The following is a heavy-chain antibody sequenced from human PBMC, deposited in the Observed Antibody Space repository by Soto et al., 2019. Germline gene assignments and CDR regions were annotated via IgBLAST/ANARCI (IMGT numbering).Heavy chain of an antibody. J-gene: IGHJ4*02. CDR3: ARDGAGRTMPYYFDY. V-gene: IGHV3-30-3*01. CDR1: GFTFSSYA. CDR2: ISYDGSNK. Sequence: QVQLVESGGGVVQPGRSLRLSCAASGFTFSSYAMHWVRQAPGKGLEWVAVISYDGSNKYYADSVKGRFTISRDNSKNPLYLQMNSLRAEDTAVYYCARDGAGRTMPYYFDYWGQGTLVTVSS. D-gene: IGHD3-3*01.